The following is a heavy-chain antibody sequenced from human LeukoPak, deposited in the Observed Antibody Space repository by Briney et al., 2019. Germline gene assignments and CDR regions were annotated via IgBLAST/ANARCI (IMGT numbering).Heavy chain of an antibody. CDR3: ARDLAAAAGTRVGTFDI. CDR1: GGSISSYY. CDR2: IYYSGST. J-gene: IGHJ3*02. Sequence: NPSETLSLTCTVSGGSISSYYWSWIRQPPGKGLEWTGYIYYSGSTNYNPSLKSRVTISVDTSKNQFSLKLSSVTAADTAVYYCARDLAAAAGTRVGTFDIWGQGTMVTVSS. V-gene: IGHV4-59*01. D-gene: IGHD6-13*01.